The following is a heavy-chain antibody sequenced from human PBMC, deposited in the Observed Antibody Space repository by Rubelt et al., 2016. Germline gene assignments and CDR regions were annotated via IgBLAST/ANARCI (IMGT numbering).Heavy chain of an antibody. V-gene: IGHV4-39*02. D-gene: IGHD5-18*01. CDR3: ARDEGYSYGLDAFDI. J-gene: IGHJ3*02. Sequence: GLEWIGSIYNSGTTYYNPSLRSRVTISVDTSKNQFSLKLSSVTAADTAVYYCARDEGYSYGLDAFDIWGQGTMVTVSS. CDR2: IYNSGTT.